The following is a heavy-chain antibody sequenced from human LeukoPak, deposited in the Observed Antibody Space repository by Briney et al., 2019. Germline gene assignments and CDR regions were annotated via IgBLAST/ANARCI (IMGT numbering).Heavy chain of an antibody. D-gene: IGHD2-2*01. CDR1: GGSISSGGYY. J-gene: IGHJ4*02. Sequence: SSETLSLTCSVSGGSISSGGYYWSWIRQHPGKGLEWIGYIYYSGSTYYNPSLKSRVTISVDTSKNQFSLKLSSVTAADTAVYYCARDPMRYGEGQPTNWGQGTLVTVSS. CDR2: IYYSGST. CDR3: ARDPMRYGEGQPTN. V-gene: IGHV4-31*03.